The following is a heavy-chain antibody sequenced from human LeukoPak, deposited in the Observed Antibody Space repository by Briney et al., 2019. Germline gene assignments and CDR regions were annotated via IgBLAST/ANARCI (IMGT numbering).Heavy chain of an antibody. CDR1: GGSFSGYY. J-gene: IGHJ4*02. CDR3: ARGGGGRGHYFDY. D-gene: IGHD3-10*01. Sequence: PSETLSLTCAVYGGSFSGYYWSWIRQPPGKGLEWIGEINHSGSTNYNPSLKSRVTISVDTSKNQFSLKLSSVTAADTAVYYCARGGGGRGHYFDYWGQGTLVTVSS. CDR2: INHSGST. V-gene: IGHV4-34*01.